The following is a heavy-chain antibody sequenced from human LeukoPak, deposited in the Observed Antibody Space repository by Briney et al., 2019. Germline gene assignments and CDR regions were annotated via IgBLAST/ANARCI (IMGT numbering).Heavy chain of an antibody. V-gene: IGHV3-9*01. Sequence: GGSLRLSCAASGFTFDDYAMHWVRQAPGKGLEWVSGISWNSGSIVYADSVKGRFTISRDNAKNSLYLQMNSLRAEDTALYYXXXXPYXNYYYGMDVWGQGTTVTVSS. CDR2: ISWNSGSI. J-gene: IGHJ6*02. CDR3: XXXPYXNYYYGMDV. CDR1: GFTFDDYA.